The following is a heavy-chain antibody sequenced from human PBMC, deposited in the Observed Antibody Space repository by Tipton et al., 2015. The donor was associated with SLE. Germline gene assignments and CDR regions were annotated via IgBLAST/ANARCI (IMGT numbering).Heavy chain of an antibody. J-gene: IGHJ4*02. V-gene: IGHV4-59*01. CDR3: ARDRGGSFLFDY. CDR2: IYYSEST. Sequence: TLSLTCSVSGGPISSYSYNWIRQPPGKGLEWIANIYYSESTNYNPSLKSRVTISVDTSKNQFSLKLRSVTAADTAVYYCARDRGGSFLFDYWGQGTLVTVSS. CDR1: GGPISSYS. D-gene: IGHD1-26*01.